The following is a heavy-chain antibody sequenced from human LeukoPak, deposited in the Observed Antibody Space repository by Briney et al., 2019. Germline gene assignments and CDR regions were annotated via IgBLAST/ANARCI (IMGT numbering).Heavy chain of an antibody. V-gene: IGHV1-18*01. D-gene: IGHD6-13*01. CDR3: ARSQGAAAGTDYYYMDV. J-gene: IGHJ6*03. CDR2: ISAYNGKK. CDR1: GYTFTIYG. Sequence: ASVKVSCKASGYTFTIYGISWVRQAPGQGLEWMGWISAYNGKKNYAQKLQGRVTMTTDTSTSTAYMELRSLRSDDTAVYYCARSQGAAAGTDYYYMDVWGKGTTVTVSS.